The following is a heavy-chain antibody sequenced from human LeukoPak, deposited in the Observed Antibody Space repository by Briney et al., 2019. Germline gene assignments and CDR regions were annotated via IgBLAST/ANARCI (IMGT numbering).Heavy chain of an antibody. CDR3: ARLRRDINDWYADDC. J-gene: IGHJ4*02. D-gene: IGHD6-19*01. V-gene: IGHV4-4*07. CDR1: GGSVNTYY. Sequence: SETLSLTCSVSGGSVNTYYWSWIRQSAGKGLEWIGRISITEGTNYNPSLKSRVSMSVEASKNQVSLKLGSVTAADTAVYYCARLRRDINDWYADDCWGQGTLVTVSS. CDR2: ISITEGT.